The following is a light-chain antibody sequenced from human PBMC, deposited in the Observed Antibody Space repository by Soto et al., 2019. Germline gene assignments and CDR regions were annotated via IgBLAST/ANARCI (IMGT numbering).Light chain of an antibody. CDR3: QQTYSTPSIT. Sequence: DIQMTQSPSSLSTSVGDRVTITCRASENIRDFVNWYQQKPGKAPNLLIYGASTLQGGVPSRFSGSGSATDFTLTISSLQQEDFATYYCQQTYSTPSITFGQGTRLEIK. V-gene: IGKV1-39*01. CDR2: GAS. J-gene: IGKJ5*01. CDR1: ENIRDF.